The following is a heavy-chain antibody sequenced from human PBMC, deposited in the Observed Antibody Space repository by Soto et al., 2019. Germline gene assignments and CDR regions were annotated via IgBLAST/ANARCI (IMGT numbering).Heavy chain of an antibody. Sequence: ASVKVSCKASGYTFTSYGISWVRQAPGQGLEWMGWISAYNGNTNYAQKLQGRVTMTTDTSTSTAYMELRSLRSDDTAVYYCARDNGFLDSSWYVDYWGQGTLVTVSS. V-gene: IGHV1-18*01. D-gene: IGHD6-13*01. CDR3: ARDNGFLDSSWYVDY. CDR2: ISAYNGNT. CDR1: GYTFTSYG. J-gene: IGHJ4*02.